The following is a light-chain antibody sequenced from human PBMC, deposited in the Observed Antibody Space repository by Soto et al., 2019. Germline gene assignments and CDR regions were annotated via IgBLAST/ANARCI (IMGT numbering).Light chain of an antibody. V-gene: IGLV2-14*02. CDR1: SGNVGSYNL. CDR2: EVS. J-gene: IGLJ2*01. CDR3: SSYTSNSTSVV. Sequence: QPVLTQPASVSGSPGQSITISCTGTSGNVGSYNLVSWYQHYPGKAPKFMIYEVSKRPSGVSNRFSGSKSGNTASLTISGLQTEDEADYYCSSYTSNSTSVVFGGGTKLTVL.